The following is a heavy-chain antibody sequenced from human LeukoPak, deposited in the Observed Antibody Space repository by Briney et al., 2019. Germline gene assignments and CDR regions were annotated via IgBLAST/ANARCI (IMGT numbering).Heavy chain of an antibody. Sequence: GGSLRLSCAASGFTFSSYAMHWVRQAPGKGLEWVAVISYDGSNKYYADSVKARFTISRDNSKNTLYVQMDSLRAEDTALYYCATKDYFDYWGQGTLVTVSS. CDR2: ISYDGSNK. CDR3: ATKDYFDY. CDR1: GFTFSSYA. V-gene: IGHV3-30-3*01. D-gene: IGHD1-14*01. J-gene: IGHJ4*02.